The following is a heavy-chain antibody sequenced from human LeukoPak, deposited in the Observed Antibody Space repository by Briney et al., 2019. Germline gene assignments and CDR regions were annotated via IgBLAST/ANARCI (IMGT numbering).Heavy chain of an antibody. D-gene: IGHD3-22*01. CDR2: TYYRSKWYN. Sequence: SQTLSLTCAISGDSVSSNSAAWNWIRQSPSRGLEWLGRTYYRSKWYNDYAVSVKSRITINPDTSKDQFSLQLNSVTPEDTAVYYCARDPTTSYYYDSSGYFEFDYWGQGTLVTVSS. CDR3: ARDPTTSYYYDSSGYFEFDY. V-gene: IGHV6-1*01. J-gene: IGHJ4*02. CDR1: GDSVSSNSAA.